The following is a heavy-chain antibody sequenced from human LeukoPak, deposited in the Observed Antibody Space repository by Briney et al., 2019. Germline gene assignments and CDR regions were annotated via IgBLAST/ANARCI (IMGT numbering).Heavy chain of an antibody. V-gene: IGHV3-53*01. CDR3: AKGRLDPNLVLDY. CDR2: IYSGGST. Sequence: GGSLRLSCAASGFTVSSNYTSWVRQAPGKGLEWVSVIYSGGSTYYADSVKGRFTISRDNSKNTLYLQMNSLRAEDTAVYYCAKGRLDPNLVLDYWGQGTLVTVSS. D-gene: IGHD2-8*02. CDR1: GFTVSSNY. J-gene: IGHJ4*02.